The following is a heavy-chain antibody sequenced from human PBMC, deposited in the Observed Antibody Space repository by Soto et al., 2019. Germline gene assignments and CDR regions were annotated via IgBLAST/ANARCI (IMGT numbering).Heavy chain of an antibody. CDR2: IYSSGST. Sequence: QVQLQESGPGLVRPSETLSLTCTVSDGSISNSYWSWIRQSPGKGLEWIGYIYSSGSTNYNPSLKSRVTISGDTSKNQFSLKLSSLIAADTAVYYCARHSPPFFYGSGPWDVWGQGTTVTVSS. CDR1: DGSISNSY. CDR3: ARHSPPFFYGSGPWDV. D-gene: IGHD3-10*01. V-gene: IGHV4-59*08. J-gene: IGHJ6*02.